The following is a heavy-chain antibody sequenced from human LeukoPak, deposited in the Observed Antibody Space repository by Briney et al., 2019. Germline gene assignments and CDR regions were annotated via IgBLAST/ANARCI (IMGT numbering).Heavy chain of an antibody. Sequence: PSETLSLTCTVSGGSISSSSYYWGWIRQPPGKGLEWIGSIYYSGSTYYNPSLKSRVTISVDTSKNQFSLKLSSVTAADTAVYYCARHLWKLRRPDAFDIWGQGTMVTVSS. CDR3: ARHLWKLRRPDAFDI. D-gene: IGHD4-17*01. CDR2: IYYSGST. CDR1: GGSISSSSYY. J-gene: IGHJ3*02. V-gene: IGHV4-39*01.